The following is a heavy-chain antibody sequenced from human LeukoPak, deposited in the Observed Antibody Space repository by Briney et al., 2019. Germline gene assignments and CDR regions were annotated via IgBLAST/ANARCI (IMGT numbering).Heavy chain of an antibody. CDR1: NYSISSGYY. Sequence: PSETLSLTCTVSNYSISSGYYWGWIRQPPGKGLEWIGSIYHSGSTYYNPSLKSRVTISVDTSKNQFSMKLSCVTAADTAVYYCARDLPSIARLYYFDYWGQGTLVTVSS. CDR3: ARDLPSIARLYYFDY. J-gene: IGHJ4*02. V-gene: IGHV4-38-2*02. D-gene: IGHD6-6*01. CDR2: IYHSGST.